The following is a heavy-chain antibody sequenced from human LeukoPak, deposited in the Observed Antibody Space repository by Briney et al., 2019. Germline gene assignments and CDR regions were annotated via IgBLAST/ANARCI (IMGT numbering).Heavy chain of an antibody. CDR1: GYTFTSYG. V-gene: IGHV1-69*13. CDR2: IMPIFGTA. Sequence: SVTVSCKASGYTFTSYGISWVRQAPGQGLEWMGGIMPIFGTANHAQKFQGRVTITADESTSTAYMELSSPRSEDTAVYYCARSGTYCGGDCYQLDYWGQGTLVTVSS. J-gene: IGHJ4*02. CDR3: ARSGTYCGGDCYQLDY. D-gene: IGHD2-21*01.